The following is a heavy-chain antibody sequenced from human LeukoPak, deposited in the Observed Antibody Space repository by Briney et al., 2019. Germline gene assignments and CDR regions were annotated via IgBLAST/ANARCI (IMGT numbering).Heavy chain of an antibody. Sequence: KSSETLSLTCTVSGGSISGYYWSWIRQPPGKGLEWIGEINHSGSTNYNPSLKSRVTISVDTSKNQFSLKLSSVTAADTAVYYCARGVADFWSGNLSWMGYYYYYMDVWGKGTTVTVSS. CDR3: ARGVADFWSGNLSWMGYYYYYMDV. CDR2: INHSGST. J-gene: IGHJ6*03. V-gene: IGHV4-34*01. D-gene: IGHD3-3*01. CDR1: GGSISGYY.